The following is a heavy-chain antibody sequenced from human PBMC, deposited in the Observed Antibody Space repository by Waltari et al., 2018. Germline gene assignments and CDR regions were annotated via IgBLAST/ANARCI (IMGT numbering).Heavy chain of an antibody. V-gene: IGHV3-53*01. J-gene: IGHJ4*02. CDR3: SRSGLGCPLEWLPMFDH. CDR2: VGSDATT. D-gene: IGHD6-19*01. CDR1: GFRFSLNY. Sequence: EVHLVESGGGLVQPGGSLRLSCAASGFRFSLNYMSWIRLTPGKGLGVVTTILAVGSDATTHYDDSLKGRFTISEDDSQSTLVLQMNSLRAEDTAVYYVSRSGLGCPLEWLPMFDHWGQGILVTVSS.